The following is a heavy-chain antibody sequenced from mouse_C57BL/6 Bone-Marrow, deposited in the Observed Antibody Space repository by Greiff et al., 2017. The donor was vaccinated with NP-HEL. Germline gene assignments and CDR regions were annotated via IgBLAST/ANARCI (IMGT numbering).Heavy chain of an antibody. CDR3: AREQLVPGDY. J-gene: IGHJ2*01. Sequence: EVQLVESGPVLVKPGASVKMSCKASGYTFTDYYMNWVKQSHGKSLEWIGVINPYNGGTSYNQKFKGKATLTVDKSSSTSYMELNSLTSEDSAVYYCAREQLVPGDYWGQGTTLTVSS. CDR1: GYTFTDYY. V-gene: IGHV1-19*01. CDR2: INPYNGGT. D-gene: IGHD4-1*02.